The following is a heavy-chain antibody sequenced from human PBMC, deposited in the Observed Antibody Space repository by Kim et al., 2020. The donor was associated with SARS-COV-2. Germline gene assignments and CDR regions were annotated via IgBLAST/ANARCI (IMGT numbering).Heavy chain of an antibody. Sequence: SETLSLTCTVSGGSISSYYWSWIRQPPGKGLEWIGYIYYSGSTNYNPSLKSRVTISVDTSKNQFSLKLSSVTAADTAVYYCARVPIYDGSGSYYLGLYYYYGMDVWGQGTTVTVSS. D-gene: IGHD3-10*01. J-gene: IGHJ6*02. CDR2: IYYSGST. CDR1: GGSISSYY. V-gene: IGHV4-59*13. CDR3: ARVPIYDGSGSYYLGLYYYYGMDV.